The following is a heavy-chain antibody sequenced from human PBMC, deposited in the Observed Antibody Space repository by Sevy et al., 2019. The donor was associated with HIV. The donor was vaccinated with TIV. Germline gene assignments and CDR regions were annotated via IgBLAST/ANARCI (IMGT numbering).Heavy chain of an antibody. V-gene: IGHV3-30-3*01. CDR2: ISYDGSNK. D-gene: IGHD3-22*01. CDR3: AGRAKNSSGYYLLSPVDY. Sequence: GGSLRLSCAASGFTFSSYAMHWVRQAPGKGLEWVAVISYDGSNKYYADSVKGRFTISRDNSKNTLYLQMNSLRAEDTAVYYCAGRAKNSSGYYLLSPVDYWGQGTLVTVSS. J-gene: IGHJ4*02. CDR1: GFTFSSYA.